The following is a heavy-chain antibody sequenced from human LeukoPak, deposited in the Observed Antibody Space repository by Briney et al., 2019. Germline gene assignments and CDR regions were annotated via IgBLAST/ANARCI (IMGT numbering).Heavy chain of an antibody. CDR1: GFTSSSYG. J-gene: IGHJ4*02. V-gene: IGHV3-33*01. D-gene: IGHD6-13*01. Sequence: GGSLRLSCAASGFTSSSYGMHWVRQAPGKGLEWVAVIWYDGSNKYYADSVKGRFTISRDNSKNTLYLQMNSLRAEDTAVYYCTRELSGSSSRHFDYWGQGTLVTVSS. CDR2: IWYDGSNK. CDR3: TRELSGSSSRHFDY.